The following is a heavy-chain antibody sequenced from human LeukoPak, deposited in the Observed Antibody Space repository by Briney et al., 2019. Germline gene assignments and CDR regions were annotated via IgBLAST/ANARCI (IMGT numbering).Heavy chain of an antibody. CDR2: ISSSSSII. CDR1: GFTVSSNY. D-gene: IGHD3-3*01. V-gene: IGHV3-48*01. Sequence: PGGSLRLSCAASGFTVSSNYMSWVRQAPGKGLEWVSYISSSSSIIYYADSVKGRFTISRDNAKNSLYLQMNSLRAEDTAVYYCARAGGVVTHDYWGQGTLVTVSS. CDR3: ARAGGVVTHDY. J-gene: IGHJ4*02.